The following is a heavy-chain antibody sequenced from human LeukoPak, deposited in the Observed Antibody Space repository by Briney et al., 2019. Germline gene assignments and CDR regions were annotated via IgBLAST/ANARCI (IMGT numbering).Heavy chain of an antibody. CDR2: ISGGGGSS. J-gene: IGHJ4*02. D-gene: IGHD3-10*01. CDR1: GFTFRYYA. CDR3: AKSTSFYGSGSYDY. Sequence: GGSLLICCAASGFTFRYYAMSWVRQAPGKGLEWVSVISGGGGSSHVADSVKGRFTISRDNSKNTLFLQMNSLRAEETAVYYCAKSTSFYGSGSYDYWGQGTLVTVSS. V-gene: IGHV3-23*01.